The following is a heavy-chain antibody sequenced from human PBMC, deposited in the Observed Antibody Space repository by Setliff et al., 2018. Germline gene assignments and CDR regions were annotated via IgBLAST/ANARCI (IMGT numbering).Heavy chain of an antibody. Sequence: SQTLSLTCGVSGVSINSSHYWGWTRQPPGKGLEWTVTMSHRGRTYYNSSLRSRVTMSVDTSKIQFALNLRSVTAADAAVYYCVRDRTAYSFGLDVWGQGTTVT. V-gene: IGHV4-38-2*01. D-gene: IGHD2-15*01. CDR1: GVSINSSHY. J-gene: IGHJ6*02. CDR2: MSHRGRT. CDR3: VRDRTAYSFGLDV.